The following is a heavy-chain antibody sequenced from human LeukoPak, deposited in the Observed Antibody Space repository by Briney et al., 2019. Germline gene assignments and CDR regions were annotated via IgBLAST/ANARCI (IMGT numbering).Heavy chain of an antibody. J-gene: IGHJ4*02. CDR2: ISGSGGST. Sequence: PGGSLRLSCAASGFTFSSYAMSWVRQAPGKGLEWVSAISGSGGSTYYADSVKGRFTISRDNSKNTLYLQMNSLRAEDTAVYYCAKSSLPQYNYDSSGYLDYWGQGTLVTVSS. D-gene: IGHD3-22*01. CDR3: AKSSLPQYNYDSSGYLDY. V-gene: IGHV3-23*01. CDR1: GFTFSSYA.